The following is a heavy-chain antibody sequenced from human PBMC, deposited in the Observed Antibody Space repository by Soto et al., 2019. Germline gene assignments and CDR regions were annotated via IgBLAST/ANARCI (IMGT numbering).Heavy chain of an antibody. J-gene: IGHJ4*02. V-gene: IGHV4-61*01. CDR1: GGSVSSGSYY. CDR3: ARSRVWGSKTFDY. Sequence: PSETLSLTCTVSGGSVSSGSYYWSWIRQPPGKGLEWIGYIYYSGSTNYNPSLKSRVTISVDTSKNQFSLKLSSVTAADTAVYYCARSRVWGSKTFDYWRQGTLGT. CDR2: IYYSGST. D-gene: IGHD3-16*01.